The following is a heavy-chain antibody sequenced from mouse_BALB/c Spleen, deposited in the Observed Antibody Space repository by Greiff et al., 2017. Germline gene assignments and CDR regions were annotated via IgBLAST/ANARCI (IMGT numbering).Heavy chain of an antibody. D-gene: IGHD2-2*01. Sequence: QVQLQQSGPGLVQPSQSLSITCTVSGFSLTSYGVHWVRQSPGKGLEWLGVIWSGGSTDYNAAFISRLSISKDNSKSQVFFKMNSLQANDTAIYYCARNRYYGYDGRGYYAMDYWGQGTSVTVSS. CDR2: IWSGGST. CDR1: GFSLTSYG. J-gene: IGHJ4*01. CDR3: ARNRYYGYDGRGYYAMDY. V-gene: IGHV2-2*02.